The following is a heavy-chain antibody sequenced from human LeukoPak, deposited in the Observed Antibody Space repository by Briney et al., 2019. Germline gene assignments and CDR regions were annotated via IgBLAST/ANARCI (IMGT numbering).Heavy chain of an antibody. V-gene: IGHV4-38-2*01. Sequence: SETLSLTCAVSGYSISSGYYWGWIRQPPGKGLEWIGSIYHSGSTYYNPSLKSRVTISVDTSKNQFSLKLSSVTAAGTAVYYCARGNFYGDYAYWGQGTLVTVSS. D-gene: IGHD4-17*01. J-gene: IGHJ4*02. CDR1: GYSISSGYY. CDR2: IYHSGST. CDR3: ARGNFYGDYAY.